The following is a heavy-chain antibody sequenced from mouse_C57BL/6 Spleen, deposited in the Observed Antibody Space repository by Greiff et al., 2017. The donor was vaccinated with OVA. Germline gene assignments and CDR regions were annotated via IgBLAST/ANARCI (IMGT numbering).Heavy chain of an antibody. J-gene: IGHJ2*01. CDR3: ARRDLYLGYFDY. V-gene: IGHV1-55*01. CDR1: GYTFTSYW. Sequence: QVQLQQPGAELVKPGASVKMSCKASGYTFTSYWITWVKQRPGPGLEWIGDIYPGSGSTKYNEKFKSKATLTVDTSSSTAYMQLSSLTSEDSAVYYCARRDLYLGYFDYWGQGTTLTVSS. D-gene: IGHD3-1*01. CDR2: IYPGSGST.